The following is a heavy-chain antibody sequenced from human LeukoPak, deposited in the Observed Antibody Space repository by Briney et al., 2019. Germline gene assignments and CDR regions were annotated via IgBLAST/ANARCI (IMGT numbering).Heavy chain of an antibody. Sequence: ASVKVSCKASGYTFTSCYMHWVRQAPGQGLEWMGIINPSGSSTSYAQKFQGRVTMTRDTSTSTVYMELSSLRSEDTAVYYCARDHEYYYGSGSYYPGGCDYWGQGTLVTVSS. CDR2: INPSGSST. J-gene: IGHJ4*02. CDR3: ARDHEYYYGSGSYYPGGCDY. V-gene: IGHV1-46*01. CDR1: GYTFTSCY. D-gene: IGHD3-10*01.